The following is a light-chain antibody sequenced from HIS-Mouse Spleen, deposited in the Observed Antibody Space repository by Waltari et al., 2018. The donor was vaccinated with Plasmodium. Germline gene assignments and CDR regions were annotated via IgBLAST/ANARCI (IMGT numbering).Light chain of an antibody. Sequence: SYELTQPPSVSVSPGQTARIPCSGDAFPKKLAYWYQQKSGQAPVLVIYEDSKRPSGIPARFSGSSSGTMATLTISGAQVEDEADYYCYSTDSSGNHRVFGGGTKLTVL. CDR3: YSTDSSGNHRV. CDR1: AFPKKL. CDR2: EDS. V-gene: IGLV3-10*01. J-gene: IGLJ3*02.